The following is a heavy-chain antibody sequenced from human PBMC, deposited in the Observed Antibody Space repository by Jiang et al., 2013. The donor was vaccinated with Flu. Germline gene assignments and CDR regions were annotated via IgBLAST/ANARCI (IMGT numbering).Heavy chain of an antibody. D-gene: IGHD3-3*01. Sequence: SWVRQAPGQGLEWMGWISAYNGNTNYAQKLQGRVTMTTDTSTSTAYMELRSLRSDDTAVYYCARDLTGFGVVIADYYGMDVWGQGTTVTVSS. CDR2: ISAYNGNT. J-gene: IGHJ6*02. V-gene: IGHV1-18*01. CDR3: ARDLTGFGVVIADYYGMDV.